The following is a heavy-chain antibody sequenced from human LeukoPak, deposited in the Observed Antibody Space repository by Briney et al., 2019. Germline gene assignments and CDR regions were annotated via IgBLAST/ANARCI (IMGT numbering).Heavy chain of an antibody. Sequence: SETLSLTCTVSGYSISSGYYWGWIRQPPGEGLEWIGSMYHSGSTYYKPSLKSRVTISLDTSKNQFSLKLRSVTAADTAVYYCARGQARLAWFDPWGQGTLVTVSS. CDR2: MYHSGST. D-gene: IGHD6-19*01. J-gene: IGHJ5*02. CDR3: ARGQARLAWFDP. CDR1: GYSISSGYY. V-gene: IGHV4-38-2*02.